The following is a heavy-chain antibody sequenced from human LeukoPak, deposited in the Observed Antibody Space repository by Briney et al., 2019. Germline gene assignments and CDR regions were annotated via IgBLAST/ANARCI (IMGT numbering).Heavy chain of an antibody. Sequence: SETLPLTCAVSGYSISSGYYWGWIRQPPGEGLEWIGSSYYSGSIYYNPSLKSRVTISVDTSKNQFSLKLSSVTAADTAIYYCARDLWGSGSYYNVPLDYWGQGTLVTVSS. J-gene: IGHJ4*02. CDR1: GYSISSGYY. CDR2: SYYSGSI. CDR3: ARDLWGSGSYYNVPLDY. V-gene: IGHV4-38-2*02. D-gene: IGHD3-10*01.